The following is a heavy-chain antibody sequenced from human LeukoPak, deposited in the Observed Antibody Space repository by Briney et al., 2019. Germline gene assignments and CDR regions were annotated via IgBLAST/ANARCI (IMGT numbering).Heavy chain of an antibody. J-gene: IGHJ4*02. D-gene: IGHD5-24*01. V-gene: IGHV3-7*05. CDR1: GFTFSNYG. Sequence: GGSLRLSCAASGFTFSNYGMHWVRQAPGKGLEWVANMKQDESEKYYVDSVKGRFTISRDNTKNSLYLQMSSLRAEDTAVYYCAREGREGYNYPALDFWGQGTLVTVSS. CDR3: AREGREGYNYPALDF. CDR2: MKQDESEK.